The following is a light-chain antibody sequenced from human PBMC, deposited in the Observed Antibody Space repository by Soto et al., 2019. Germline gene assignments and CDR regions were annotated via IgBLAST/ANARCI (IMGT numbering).Light chain of an antibody. V-gene: IGKV3-20*01. Sequence: EIVLTQSPGTLSLSPGERATLSCRASQSVSSNSLAWYQQKPGQAPRLLMYGATSRATGIPDRFSGSGSGTDFTLTISRLEPEDFVVYYCQQYGISYTFGQGTRLEIK. CDR3: QQYGISYT. CDR2: GAT. J-gene: IGKJ5*01. CDR1: QSVSSNS.